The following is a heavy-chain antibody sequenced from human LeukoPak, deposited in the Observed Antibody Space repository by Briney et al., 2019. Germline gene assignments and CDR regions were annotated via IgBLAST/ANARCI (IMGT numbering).Heavy chain of an antibody. Sequence: TLSLTCTVSGGSISSGSYYWRWIRQPAGKGLEWIGRIYTSGSTNYNPSLKSRVTISVDTSKNQFSLKLSSVTAADTAVYYCARERLWWPDYWGQGTLVTVSS. CDR1: GGSISSGSYY. D-gene: IGHD4/OR15-4a*01. CDR3: ARERLWWPDY. V-gene: IGHV4-61*02. J-gene: IGHJ4*02. CDR2: IYTSGST.